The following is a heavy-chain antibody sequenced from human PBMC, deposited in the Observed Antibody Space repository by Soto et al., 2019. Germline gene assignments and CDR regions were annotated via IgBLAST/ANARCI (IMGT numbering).Heavy chain of an antibody. CDR3: ASGDCGGDCYDAFDI. V-gene: IGHV1-69*02. Sequence: QVQLVQSGAEVKKPGSSVKVSCKASGGTFSSYTISWVRQAPGQGLEWMGRIIPILGIANYAQKFQGRVTITEDRSMXTAYMELSSLRSEDTAVYYCASGDCGGDCYDAFDIWGQGTMVTVSS. CDR1: GGTFSSYT. J-gene: IGHJ3*02. D-gene: IGHD2-21*02. CDR2: IIPILGIA.